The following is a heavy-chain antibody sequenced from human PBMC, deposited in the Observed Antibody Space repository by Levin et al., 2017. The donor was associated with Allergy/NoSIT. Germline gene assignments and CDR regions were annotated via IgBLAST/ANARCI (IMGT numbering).Heavy chain of an antibody. CDR3: ARDPSKLMAGGWYFYYYYGMDV. J-gene: IGHJ6*02. CDR1: GYTFTSYG. CDR2: ISAYNGNT. Sequence: ASVKVSCKASGYTFTSYGISWVRQAPGQGLEWMGWISAYNGNTNYAQKLQGRVTMTTDTSPSTAYMELRSLRSDDTAVYYCARDPSKLMAGGWYFYYYYGMDVWGQGTTVTVSS. D-gene: IGHD6-19*01. V-gene: IGHV1-18*01.